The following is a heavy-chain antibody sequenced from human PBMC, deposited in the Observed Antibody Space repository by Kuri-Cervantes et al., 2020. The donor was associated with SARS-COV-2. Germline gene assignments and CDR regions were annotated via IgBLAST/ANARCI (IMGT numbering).Heavy chain of an antibody. J-gene: IGHJ6*02. CDR3: ARDTYCSSTSCYRGGMDV. V-gene: IGHV1/OR15-3*02. CDR2: INAGNGNT. CDR1: GYTFTNYF. Sequence: ASVKVSCKASGYTFTNYFLNWVRQAPGQGLEWMGWINAGNGNTKYSQKFQGRVTITRDTSASTAYMELSSLRSEDTAVYYCARDTYCSSTSCYRGGMDVWGQGTTVTVSS. D-gene: IGHD2-2*02.